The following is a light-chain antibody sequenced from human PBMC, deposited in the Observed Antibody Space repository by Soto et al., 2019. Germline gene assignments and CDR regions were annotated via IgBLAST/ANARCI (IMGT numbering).Light chain of an antibody. Sequence: QAVVTQEPSLTVSPGGTVTLTCGSSNGAVTSGHYHYWFQQKPGQAPRTLIYDTSNKHSWTPARFSGSLLGGKAALTLSGAQPEDEAEYYCLLSYSGARWVFGGGTKLTVL. CDR1: NGAVTSGHY. CDR2: DTS. V-gene: IGLV7-46*01. CDR3: LLSYSGARWV. J-gene: IGLJ3*02.